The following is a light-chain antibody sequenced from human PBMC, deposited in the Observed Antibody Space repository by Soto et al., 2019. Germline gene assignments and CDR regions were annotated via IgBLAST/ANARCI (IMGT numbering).Light chain of an antibody. CDR3: QLTASTPRT. CDR1: QSISTW. CDR2: AAS. J-gene: IGKJ1*01. Sequence: RSATAGAIVTITCPASQSISTWLAWYQQKSGKAPKLLIYAASSLQSGVPSRFSGSGSGTDFTLTISSLQPEDFATYCCQLTASTPRTFGQVSIVDIK. V-gene: IGKV1-39*01.